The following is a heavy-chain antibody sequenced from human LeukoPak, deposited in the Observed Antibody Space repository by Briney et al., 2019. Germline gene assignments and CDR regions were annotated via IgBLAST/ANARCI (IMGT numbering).Heavy chain of an antibody. CDR3: ARQKCTSTSCLTKNAFDI. CDR1: GSISGYY. CDR2: IYTSRST. J-gene: IGHJ3*02. D-gene: IGHD2-2*01. Sequence: PSETLSLTCTVSGSISGYYWSWIRQPPGKGLEWIGYIYTSRSTNYNPSLESRVTISVDTSKNQFSLDLSSVTAADTAVYYCARQKCTSTSCLTKNAFDIWGQGTMVTVSS. V-gene: IGHV4-4*09.